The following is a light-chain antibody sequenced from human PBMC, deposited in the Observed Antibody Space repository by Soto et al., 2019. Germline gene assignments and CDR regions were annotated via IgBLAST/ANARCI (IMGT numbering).Light chain of an antibody. V-gene: IGKV3-20*01. CDR1: QSVSSSY. Sequence: EIVLTRSPGTLSLSPGERATLSCRASQSVSSSYLAWYQQKPGQAPRLLIYGASSRATGIPDRFSGSGSGTDFTLPISRLEPEDFAVYYCQQYGSSPPITFGQGTRLEIK. CDR3: QQYGSSPPIT. CDR2: GAS. J-gene: IGKJ5*01.